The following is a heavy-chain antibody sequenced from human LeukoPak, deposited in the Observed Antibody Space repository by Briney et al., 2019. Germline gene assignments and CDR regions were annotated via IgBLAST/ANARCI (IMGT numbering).Heavy chain of an antibody. V-gene: IGHV3-48*01. J-gene: IGHJ4*02. CDR2: ISIDSSNT. D-gene: IGHD5-24*01. Sequence: GGSLRLSCAASGFTFSDYSMNWVRQAPGKGLEWISHISIDSSNTNYADSVKGRFTISGDKAKNSLYLQMNSLRVEDTAVYYCARDYKYAFDNWGQGTLVTVSS. CDR3: ARDYKYAFDN. CDR1: GFTFSDYS.